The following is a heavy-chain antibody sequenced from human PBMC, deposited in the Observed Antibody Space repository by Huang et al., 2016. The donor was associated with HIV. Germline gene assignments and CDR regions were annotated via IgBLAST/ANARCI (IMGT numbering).Heavy chain of an antibody. V-gene: IGHV1-69*13. CDR3: ARTAYSYGFRQGYNWFDP. J-gene: IGHJ5*02. CDR2: SSPIFGTA. Sequence: QVLLVQSGAEVRKPGSSVKVSCTAFGGTFSSYAISWGRQAPGQGLEGMGGSSPIFGTANYTQRCQGRVTITVDESTNTGYMELTRLTSEDTAVYYCARTAYSYGFRQGYNWFDPWGQGTPVTVSS. D-gene: IGHD5-18*01. CDR1: GGTFSSYA.